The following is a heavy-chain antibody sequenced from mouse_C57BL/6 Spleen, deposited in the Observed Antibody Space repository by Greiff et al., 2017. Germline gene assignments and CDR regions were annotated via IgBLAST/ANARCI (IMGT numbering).Heavy chain of an antibody. J-gene: IGHJ3*01. CDR2: INPGSGGT. CDR3: ARGRVDSSGSFAY. Sequence: VQLQQSGAELVRPGTSVKVSCKASGYAFTNYLIEWVKQRPGQGLEWIGVINPGSGGTNYNEKFKGKATLTADKSSSTAYMQLSSLTSEDSAVYFCARGRVDSSGSFAYWGQGTLVTVSA. V-gene: IGHV1-54*01. CDR1: GYAFTNYL. D-gene: IGHD3-2*02.